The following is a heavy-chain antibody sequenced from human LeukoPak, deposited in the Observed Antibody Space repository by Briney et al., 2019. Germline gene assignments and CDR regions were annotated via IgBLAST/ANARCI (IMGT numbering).Heavy chain of an antibody. J-gene: IGHJ4*02. CDR2: INPRGGSA. Sequence: ASVNVSCKASGYTFTSFFMHWVRQAPGQGLEWMGIINPRGGSATSAQRFQGRLTVTRDTSTSTVYMELSSLTSEDTAVYYCARDYHGSGSLTTFDSWGQGTLVTVSS. CDR3: ARDYHGSGSLTTFDS. CDR1: GYTFTSFF. V-gene: IGHV1-46*01. D-gene: IGHD3-10*01.